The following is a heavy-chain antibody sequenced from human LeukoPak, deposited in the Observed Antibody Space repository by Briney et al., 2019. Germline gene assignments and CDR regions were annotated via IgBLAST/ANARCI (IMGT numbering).Heavy chain of an antibody. J-gene: IGHJ4*02. Sequence: SETLSLTCTVSGDSMNSSSFYWSWIRQPAGKGLEWIGRIYTSGSTNYNPSLKSRVTMSVDTSKNQFSLKLSSVTAADTAVYYCARDVTGGLEFDYWGQGTLVTVSS. CDR1: GDSMNSSSFY. V-gene: IGHV4-61*02. CDR2: IYTSGST. CDR3: ARDVTGGLEFDY. D-gene: IGHD1-14*01.